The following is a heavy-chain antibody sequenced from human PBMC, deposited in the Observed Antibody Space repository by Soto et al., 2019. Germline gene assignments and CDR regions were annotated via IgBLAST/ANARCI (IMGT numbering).Heavy chain of an antibody. J-gene: IGHJ4*02. Sequence: QVQLQQWGAGLLKPSETLSLTCAVNGGSFTGYYWSWVRQPPGKGLEWMGEIKDGGSTNSSPSLRGRVPISADTTKQHLYLDVTSAADADTALYSCGGGQEGGEATYWDQGTLVTVSS. CDR2: IKDGGST. V-gene: IGHV4-34*01. CDR3: GGGQEGGEATY. CDR1: GGSFTGYY.